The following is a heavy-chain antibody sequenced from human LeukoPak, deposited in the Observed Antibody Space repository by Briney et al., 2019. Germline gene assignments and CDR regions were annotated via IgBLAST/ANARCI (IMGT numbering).Heavy chain of an antibody. CDR1: GFTFSSYG. D-gene: IGHD3-10*01. CDR3: AKGYGSGILNAFDI. Sequence: GGSLRLSCAASGFTFSSYGMHWVRQAPGKGLEWVAVISYDGTNKYYADSVKGRFTISRDNSKNTLYLQMNSLRAEDTAVYYCAKGYGSGILNAFDIWGQGTMVTVSS. CDR2: ISYDGTNK. V-gene: IGHV3-30*18. J-gene: IGHJ3*02.